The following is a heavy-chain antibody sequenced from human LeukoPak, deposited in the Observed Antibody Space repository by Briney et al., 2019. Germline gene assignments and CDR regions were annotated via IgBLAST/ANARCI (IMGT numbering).Heavy chain of an antibody. V-gene: IGHV4-4*02. CDR3: ARAVAAAYYYYGMDV. D-gene: IGHD2-15*01. CDR2: IYHSGST. Sequence: SGTLSLTCAVSGGSISSSNWWSWVRQPPGKGLEWIGEIYHSGSTNYNPSLKSRVTISVDKSKNQFSLKLSSVTAADTAVYYCARAVAAAYYYYGMDVWGQGTTVTVSS. J-gene: IGHJ6*02. CDR1: GGSISSSNW.